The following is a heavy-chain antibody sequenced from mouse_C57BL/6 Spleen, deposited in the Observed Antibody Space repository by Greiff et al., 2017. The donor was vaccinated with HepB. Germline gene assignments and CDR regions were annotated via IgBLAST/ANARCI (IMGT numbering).Heavy chain of an antibody. CDR1: GYAFSSSW. CDR3: ARGLRREGNYYAMDY. J-gene: IGHJ4*01. D-gene: IGHD2-12*01. Sequence: VQLQQSGPELVKPGASVKISCKASGYAFSSSWMNWVKQRPGKGLEWIGRIYPGDGDTNYNGKFKGKATLTADKSSSTAYMQLSSLTSEDSAVYFCARGLRREGNYYAMDYWGQGTSVTVSS. V-gene: IGHV1-82*01. CDR2: IYPGDGDT.